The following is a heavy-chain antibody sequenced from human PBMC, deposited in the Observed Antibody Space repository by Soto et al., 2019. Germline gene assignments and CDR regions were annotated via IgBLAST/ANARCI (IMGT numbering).Heavy chain of an antibody. J-gene: IGHJ4*02. V-gene: IGHV3-30-3*01. D-gene: IGHD2-2*01. Sequence: GGSLRLSCAASGFTFSSYAMHWVRQAPGKGLEWVALISYDGSTKYNADSVKGRFTISRDNSKNTLYLQMNSLRAEDTAIYYCARERGYCSSASCYYFDYWGQGTLVTVSS. CDR1: GFTFSSYA. CDR3: ARERGYCSSASCYYFDY. CDR2: ISYDGSTK.